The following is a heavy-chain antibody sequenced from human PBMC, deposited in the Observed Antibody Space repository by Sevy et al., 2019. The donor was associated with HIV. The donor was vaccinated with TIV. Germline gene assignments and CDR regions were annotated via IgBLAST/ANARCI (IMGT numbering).Heavy chain of an antibody. D-gene: IGHD3-9*01. V-gene: IGHV3-7*01. CDR3: AGNDILPGYYPFDH. CDR2: IKQDGSEK. CDR1: GFTFSSYW. J-gene: IGHJ5*02. Sequence: GGSLRLSCAASGFTFSSYWMSWVRQAPGKGLEWVANIKQDGSEKYYVDSVKGRFTISRDNAKNSLYLQMNSLRAEDTAVYYCAGNDILPGYYPFDHWGQGTLVTVSS.